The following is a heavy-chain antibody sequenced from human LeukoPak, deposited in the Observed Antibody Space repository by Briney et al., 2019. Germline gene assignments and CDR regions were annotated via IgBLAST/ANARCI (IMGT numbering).Heavy chain of an antibody. J-gene: IGHJ4*02. CDR2: ISGGGDAT. D-gene: IGHD3-10*01. CDR3: SRDSSMLRGPLVIYYVDF. CDR1: DFSFITYA. V-gene: IGHV3-23*01. Sequence: PGGSLRLSCAASDFSFITYAMSWVRQAHGRGLEWVSTISGGGDATYYADSVKGRLTISRDQSKNTPYLQMNSLRVEDTSISYCSRDSSMLRGPLVIYYVDFWGQGTLVTVSS.